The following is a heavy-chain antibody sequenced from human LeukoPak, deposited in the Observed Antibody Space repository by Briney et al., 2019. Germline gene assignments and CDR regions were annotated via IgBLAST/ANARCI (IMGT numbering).Heavy chain of an antibody. CDR2: IYHSGST. D-gene: IGHD3-9*01. V-gene: IGHV4-39*07. Sequence: SETLSLTCTVSGASITSSGYYWGWIRQPPGKGLEWIGTIYHSGSTYYNPSLKSRVTISVDTSKNQFSLKLSSVTAADTAVYYCARGSDWLSWFDYWGQGTLVTVSS. J-gene: IGHJ4*02. CDR1: GASITSSGYY. CDR3: ARGSDWLSWFDY.